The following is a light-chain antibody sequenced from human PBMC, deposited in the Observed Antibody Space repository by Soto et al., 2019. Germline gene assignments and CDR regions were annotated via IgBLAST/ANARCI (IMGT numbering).Light chain of an antibody. CDR1: ESVSRW. V-gene: IGKV1-5*03. CDR3: QQYNAYSQA. J-gene: IGKJ1*01. CDR2: QAS. Sequence: DIPMTQSPSTLSASVGDRVTITCRASESVSRWLSWYPQKPGRTPKLLIYQASTLETGVPSRFSGSCSGTEFTLTISSLQPDDFATYYCQQYNAYSQAFGQGTKVEIK.